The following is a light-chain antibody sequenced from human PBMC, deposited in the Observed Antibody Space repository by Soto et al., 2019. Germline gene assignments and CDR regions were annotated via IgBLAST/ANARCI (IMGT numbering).Light chain of an antibody. Sequence: DIQMTQSPSTLSASVGDRVTITCWASQSISSWLAWYQHKPGKAPNLLIYKASSLESGVPSRFSGSGSGIEFTLTVSSLQPDDLATYYCQQYDSYPLTFGGGTKVEIK. J-gene: IGKJ4*01. CDR3: QQYDSYPLT. CDR1: QSISSW. V-gene: IGKV1-5*03. CDR2: KAS.